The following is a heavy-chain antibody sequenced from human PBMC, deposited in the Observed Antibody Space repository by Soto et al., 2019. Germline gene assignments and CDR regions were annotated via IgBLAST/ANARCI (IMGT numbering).Heavy chain of an antibody. V-gene: IGHV4-39*01. D-gene: IGHD5-18*01. CDR3: SRRGYSYGYGSWYFDY. CDR1: GGSISSSSYY. J-gene: IGHJ4*02. CDR2: IYYSGST. Sequence: PSETLSLTCTVSGGSISSSSYYWGWIRQPPGKGLEWIGSIYYSGSTYYNPSLKSRVTISVDTSKNQFSLKLSSVTAADTAVYYCSRRGYSYGYGSWYFDYSGQGTLVT.